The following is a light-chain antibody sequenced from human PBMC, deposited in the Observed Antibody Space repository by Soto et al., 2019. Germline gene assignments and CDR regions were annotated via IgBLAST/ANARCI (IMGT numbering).Light chain of an antibody. Sequence: EIVLTQSPGTLSLSQGERATLSCRASQSVSSSYLAWYQQKPGQAPRLLIYGASSRATGIPDRFSGSGSGTDFTLTISRLEPEDVAVYYCQQYGSSLFTFGPGTKVDIK. V-gene: IGKV3-20*01. J-gene: IGKJ3*01. CDR3: QQYGSSLFT. CDR1: QSVSSSY. CDR2: GAS.